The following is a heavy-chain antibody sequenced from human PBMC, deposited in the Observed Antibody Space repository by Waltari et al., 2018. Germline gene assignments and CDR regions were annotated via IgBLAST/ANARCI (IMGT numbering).Heavy chain of an antibody. CDR1: GYSISSGYY. Sequence: QVQLQESGPGLVKPSETLSLTCAVSGYSISSGYYWGWIRQPPGKGLEWIGSIYHSGRSYYNPSLKSRVTISVDTSKNQFSLKLSSVTAADTAVYYCARVGGIVVVPAARTAYMDVWGKGTTVTVSS. CDR3: ARVGGIVVVPAARTAYMDV. D-gene: IGHD2-2*01. CDR2: IYHSGRS. J-gene: IGHJ6*03. V-gene: IGHV4-38-2*01.